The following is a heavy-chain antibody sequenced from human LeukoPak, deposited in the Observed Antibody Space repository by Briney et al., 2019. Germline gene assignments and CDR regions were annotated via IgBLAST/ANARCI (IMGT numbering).Heavy chain of an antibody. D-gene: IGHD3-10*01. CDR1: GYTFTGYY. CDR3: ARVRGSGSYYNWGFDY. Sequence: PGASVKVSCKASGYTFTGYYMHWVRQAPGQGLEWMGRINPNSGGTNYAQKFQGRVTMTRDTSISTAYMELSRLRSDDTAVYYCARVRGSGSYYNWGFDYWGQGTLVTVSS. V-gene: IGHV1-2*06. J-gene: IGHJ4*02. CDR2: INPNSGGT.